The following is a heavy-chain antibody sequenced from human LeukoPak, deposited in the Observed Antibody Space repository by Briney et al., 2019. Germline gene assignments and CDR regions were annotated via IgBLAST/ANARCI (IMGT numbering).Heavy chain of an antibody. Sequence: SETLSLTCTVSGGSISSYYWSWIRQSPGKGLEWIGYIYYSGSTNYNPSLKSRVTISVDTSKNQFSLKLSSVTAADTAVYYCARLGDQYSSSFNWFDPWGQGTLVTVSS. CDR2: IYYSGST. CDR1: GGSISSYY. V-gene: IGHV4-59*08. CDR3: ARLGDQYSSSFNWFDP. J-gene: IGHJ5*02. D-gene: IGHD6-13*01.